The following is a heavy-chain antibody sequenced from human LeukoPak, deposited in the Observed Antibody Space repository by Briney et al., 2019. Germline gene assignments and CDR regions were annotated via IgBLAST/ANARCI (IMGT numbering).Heavy chain of an antibody. CDR1: GFALRTYS. CDR3: AREAARGGFDY. V-gene: IGHV3-21*01. J-gene: IGHJ4*02. D-gene: IGHD6-25*01. Sequence: GGSLRLSCAASGFALRTYSMSWVRQAPGKGLEWLSSISDSGSYKYYADSVRGRFTISRDNAKNSLYLQMNSLRADDTAVYYCAREAARGGFDYWGQGTLVTVSS. CDR2: ISDSGSYK.